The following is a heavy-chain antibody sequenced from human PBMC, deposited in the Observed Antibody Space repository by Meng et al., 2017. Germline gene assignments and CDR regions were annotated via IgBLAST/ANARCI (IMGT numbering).Heavy chain of an antibody. V-gene: IGHV4-61*01. Sequence: VQGPESGPGRVRPSETLSLTCTVSGGSVSSGSYYWSWIRQPPGKGLEGIGYIYYSGSTNYNPSLKSRVTISVDTSKNQFSLKLSSVTAADTAVYYCARTGGTTVVTAGRRFWYFDLWGRGTLVTVSS. CDR3: ARTGGTTVVTAGRRFWYFDL. D-gene: IGHD4-23*01. CDR2: IYYSGST. J-gene: IGHJ2*01. CDR1: GGSVSSGSYY.